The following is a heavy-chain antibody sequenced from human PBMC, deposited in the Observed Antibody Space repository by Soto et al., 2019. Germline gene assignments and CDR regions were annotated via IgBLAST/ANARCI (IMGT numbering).Heavy chain of an antibody. CDR1: GFTFNNAW. J-gene: IGHJ4*02. CDR3: ATGVLPPDY. D-gene: IGHD2-2*01. V-gene: IGHV3-15*01. Sequence: GGSLRLSCAASGFTFNNAWMNWVRQAPGKGLEWVGRIKSRIDGETTDYAAPVQGRFTISRDDSKNTLYLQMNNLKTEDTAVYYCATGVLPPDYWGQGTLVTVPS. CDR2: IKSRIDGETT.